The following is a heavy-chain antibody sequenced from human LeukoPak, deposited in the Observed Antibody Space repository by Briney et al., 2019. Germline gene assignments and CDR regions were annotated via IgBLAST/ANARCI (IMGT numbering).Heavy chain of an antibody. J-gene: IGHJ1*01. V-gene: IGHV3-21*01. CDR2: ISSNSNYI. CDR3: AKTGGAKYFQH. Sequence: GGSLRLSCAGSGFTFSSYSMNWVRQAPGKGLEWVSSISSNSNYIFYADSVKGRFTISRDNAKNSLFLQMNTLRAEDTAVYYCAKTGGAKYFQHWGQGTLVTVSS. CDR1: GFTFSSYS. D-gene: IGHD2-8*02.